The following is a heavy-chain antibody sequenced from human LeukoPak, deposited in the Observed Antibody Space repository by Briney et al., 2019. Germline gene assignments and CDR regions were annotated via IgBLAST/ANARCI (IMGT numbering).Heavy chain of an antibody. CDR3: AISQRDYGDY. J-gene: IGHJ4*02. CDR2: ISGSGGST. D-gene: IGHD3-16*02. V-gene: IGHV3-23*01. CDR1: GFTFSNYA. Sequence: GGSLRLSCAASGFTFSNYAMSWVRQAPGKGQECVSVISGSGGSTYYADSVKGRFTISRDNSKNTLYLQMNSLRAEDTAVYYCAISQRDYGDYWGQGTLVTVSS.